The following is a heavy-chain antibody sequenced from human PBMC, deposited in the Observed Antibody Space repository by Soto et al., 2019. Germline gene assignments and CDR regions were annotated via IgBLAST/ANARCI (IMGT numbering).Heavy chain of an antibody. CDR3: ARGRSSSLFDD. CDR2: IYHSGST. J-gene: IGHJ4*02. Sequence: QLQLQESGSGLVKPSQTLALTCAFSGCAISSVGYSWSWIRQPPGKGLEWIGYIYHSGSTDYNPSRKSRVTISVDRSKNQFSLKLSSVTAADTAVYYCARGRSSSLFDDWGQGTLVTVSS. V-gene: IGHV4-30-2*01. D-gene: IGHD6-6*01. CDR1: GCAISSVGYS.